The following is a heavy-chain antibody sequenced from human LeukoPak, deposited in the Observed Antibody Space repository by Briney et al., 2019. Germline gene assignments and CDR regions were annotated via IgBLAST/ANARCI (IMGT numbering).Heavy chain of an antibody. CDR2: ISAYNGNT. CDR3: ARDGNDFWSGPPDY. V-gene: IGHV1-18*01. D-gene: IGHD3-3*01. CDR1: GYTFTSYG. J-gene: IGHJ4*02. Sequence: ASVKVSCKASGYTFTSYGISWVRQAPGQGLEWMGWISAYNGNTNHAQKLQGRVTMTTDTSTSTAYMELRSLRSDDTAVYYCARDGNDFWSGPPDYWGQGTLVTVSS.